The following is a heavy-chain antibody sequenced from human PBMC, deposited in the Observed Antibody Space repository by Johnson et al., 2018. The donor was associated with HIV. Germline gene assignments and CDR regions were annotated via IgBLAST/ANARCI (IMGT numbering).Heavy chain of an antibody. CDR1: AFTFSSYA. J-gene: IGHJ3*01. CDR3: ARDANRRLRPMTDDIDDAFDS. CDR2: ISYDGSNK. V-gene: IGHV3-30-3*01. Sequence: QVQLVESGGGVVQPGESLRLSCAASAFTFSSYAIHWVRQAPGKGLEWVALISYDGSNKYYADSVKGRFTISRANSKNPLYLQMNSLRAEDTAVYYCARDANRRLRPMTDDIDDAFDSWGQGTMVTVSS. D-gene: IGHD4-17*01.